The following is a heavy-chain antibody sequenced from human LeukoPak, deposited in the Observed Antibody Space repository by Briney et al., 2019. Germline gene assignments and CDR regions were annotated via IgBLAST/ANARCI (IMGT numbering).Heavy chain of an antibody. CDR3: ARDGAAAGLYFDL. CDR2: IHLNGGEK. V-gene: IGHV3-7*01. CDR1: GFTFSDSW. J-gene: IGHJ4*01. D-gene: IGHD6-13*01. Sequence: GGSLRLSCAVSGFTFSDSWMNWVRQAPGKGLEWVASIHLNGGEKSYVDSVKGRFTISRDNPKNSLYLQMSSLRAEDTGVYYCARDGAAAGLYFDLWGQGTLVTVSS.